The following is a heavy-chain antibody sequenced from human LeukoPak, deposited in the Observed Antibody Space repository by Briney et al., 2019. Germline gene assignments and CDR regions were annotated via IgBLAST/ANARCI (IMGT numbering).Heavy chain of an antibody. CDR2: ISSSSTI. D-gene: IGHD5-12*01. V-gene: IGHV3-48*02. J-gene: IGHJ4*02. CDR1: GFVFSNYN. Sequence: PGGSLRLSCAASGFVFSNYNMHWVRQAPGKGLEWVSYISSSSTIFYADSVKGRFTISRDNAKNSLYLQMNSLRDEDTAVYYCAKEGIVATDHYYFDYWGQGTLVTVSS. CDR3: AKEGIVATDHYYFDY.